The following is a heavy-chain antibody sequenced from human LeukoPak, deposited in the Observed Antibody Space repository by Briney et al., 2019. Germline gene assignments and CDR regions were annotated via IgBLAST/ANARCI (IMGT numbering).Heavy chain of an antibody. CDR2: ISGSGGST. CDR1: GFTFSSYA. J-gene: IGHJ4*02. CDR3: AKDLQLYDILTGYYGDFDY. D-gene: IGHD3-9*01. Sequence: TGGSLRLSCAASGFTFSSYAMSWVRQAPGKGLEWVSAISGSGGSTYYADSVKGRFTISRDNSKNTLYLQMNSLRAEDTAVYYCAKDLQLYDILTGYYGDFDYWGQGTLVTVSS. V-gene: IGHV3-23*01.